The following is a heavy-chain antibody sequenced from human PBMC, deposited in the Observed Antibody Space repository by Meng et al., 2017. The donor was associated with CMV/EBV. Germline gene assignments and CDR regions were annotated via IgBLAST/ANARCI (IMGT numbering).Heavy chain of an antibody. Sequence: SVKVSCKASGGTFSSYAISWVRQAPGQGLEWMGGIIPIFGTANYAQKFQARVTITTDESTSTAYMELSSLRSEDTAVYYCARGHYPQLAPDYYYGLDVWGQGTTVTISS. CDR1: GGTFSSYA. J-gene: IGHJ6*02. D-gene: IGHD1-1*01. CDR2: IIPIFGTA. V-gene: IGHV1-69*05. CDR3: ARGHYPQLAPDYYYGLDV.